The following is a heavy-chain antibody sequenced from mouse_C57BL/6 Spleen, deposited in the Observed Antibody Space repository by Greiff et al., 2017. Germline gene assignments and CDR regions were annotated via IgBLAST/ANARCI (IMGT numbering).Heavy chain of an antibody. J-gene: IGHJ2*01. CDR3: ARHKDWEGYFDY. V-gene: IGHV2-6-1*01. CDR1: GFSLTSYG. D-gene: IGHD4-1*01. CDR2: IWSDGST. Sequence: QVQLQQSGPGLVAPSQSLSITCTVSGFSLTSYGVHWVRQPPGKGLEWLVVIWSDGSTTYNSALKSRLSISKDNSKCQVFLKMNSLQTDDTAMYYCARHKDWEGYFDYWGQGTTLTVSS.